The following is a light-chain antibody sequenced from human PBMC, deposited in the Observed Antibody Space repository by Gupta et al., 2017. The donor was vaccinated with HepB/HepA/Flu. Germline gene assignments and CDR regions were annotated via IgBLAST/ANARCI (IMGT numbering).Light chain of an antibody. CDR1: QSISSY. V-gene: IGKV1-39*01. CDR3: QQCDTTPWT. Sequence: DIEMTQSPSSLSASVGDRVTITSPASQSISSYLTWYQQKPGKAPKLLIYAASSRQSGVPSRFSGSGSGTDFTLTISRLQPEDFATYYCQQCDTTPWTFGQGTKVEIK. J-gene: IGKJ1*01. CDR2: AAS.